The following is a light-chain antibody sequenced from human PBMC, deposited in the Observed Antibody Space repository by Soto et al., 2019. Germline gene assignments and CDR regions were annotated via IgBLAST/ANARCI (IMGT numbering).Light chain of an antibody. Sequence: QSALTQPASVSGSLGQSITISCTGTSSDIGAYNFVSWYQQHPGKVPKLMVYDVGNRPSGVSNRFSASKSGNTASLTISGLQTEDEADYYCSSYTSSKTRIFGGGTKLTVL. CDR1: SSDIGAYNF. CDR2: DVG. CDR3: SSYTSSKTRI. J-gene: IGLJ2*01. V-gene: IGLV2-14*03.